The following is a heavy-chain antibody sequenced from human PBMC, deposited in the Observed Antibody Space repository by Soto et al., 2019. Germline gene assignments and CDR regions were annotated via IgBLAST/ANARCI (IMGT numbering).Heavy chain of an antibody. Sequence: SETLSLTCTVSGGSISSYYWSWIRQPPGKGLEWIGYIYYSGSTNYNPSLKSRVTISVDTSKNQFSLKLSSVTAADTAVYYCARDLKWDFSLDVWGKGTTVTVSS. D-gene: IGHD3-3*01. CDR2: IYYSGST. CDR1: GGSISSYY. V-gene: IGHV4-59*01. CDR3: ARDLKWDFSLDV. J-gene: IGHJ6*04.